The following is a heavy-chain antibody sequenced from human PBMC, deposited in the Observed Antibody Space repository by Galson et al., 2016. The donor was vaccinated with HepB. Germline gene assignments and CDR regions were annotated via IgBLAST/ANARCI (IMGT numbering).Heavy chain of an antibody. V-gene: IGHV4-34*01. CDR2: IHHSGST. CDR1: GGSFSGYN. Sequence: ETLSLTCTVYGGSFSGYNWTWIRQPPGKGLEWIGEIHHSGSTIYNPSLKSRVTISVDTSKNQLSLSLRSVTAADTAMYYRARPRSGPVGGNYYMDVWGQGTTVTTSS. CDR3: ARPRSGPVGGNYYMDV. J-gene: IGHJ6*02. D-gene: IGHD6-19*01.